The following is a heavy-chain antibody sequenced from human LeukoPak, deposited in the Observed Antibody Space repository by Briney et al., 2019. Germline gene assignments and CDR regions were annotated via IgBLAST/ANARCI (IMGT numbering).Heavy chain of an antibody. CDR2: IYYSGST. Sequence: SETLSLTCTVSGGSISSYYWSWIRQPPGKGLEWIGYIYYSGSTNYNPSLKSRVTISVDTSKNQFSLKLSSVTAADTAVYYCARTEGVATPFDYWGQGTLVTVSS. CDR1: GGSISSYY. CDR3: ARTEGVATPFDY. V-gene: IGHV4-59*08. J-gene: IGHJ4*02. D-gene: IGHD5-12*01.